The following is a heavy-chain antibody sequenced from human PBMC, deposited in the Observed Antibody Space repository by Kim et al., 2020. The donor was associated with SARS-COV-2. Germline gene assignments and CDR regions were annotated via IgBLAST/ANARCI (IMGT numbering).Heavy chain of an antibody. J-gene: IGHJ4*02. CDR3: ARAREWD. D-gene: IGHD1-26*01. Sequence: YADTVKGRVTISRDNAKNTLYLQMNSLRVEDTAMYYCARAREWDGGQGTLVTVSS. V-gene: IGHV3-74*01.